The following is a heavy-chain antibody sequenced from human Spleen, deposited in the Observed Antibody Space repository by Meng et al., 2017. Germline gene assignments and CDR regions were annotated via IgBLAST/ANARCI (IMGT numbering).Heavy chain of an antibody. D-gene: IGHD4-11*01. V-gene: IGHV4-34*01. CDR3: ARGPTTMAHDFDY. CDR2: INHSGST. CDR1: GGSFSDYY. Sequence: QLPLQQWGAGLLKPSEILSLTGVVSGGSFSDYYWSWIRQPPGKGLEWIGEINHSGSTNYNPSLESRATISVDTSQNNLSLKLSSVTAADSAVYYCARGPTTMAHDFDYWGQGTLVTVSS. J-gene: IGHJ4*02.